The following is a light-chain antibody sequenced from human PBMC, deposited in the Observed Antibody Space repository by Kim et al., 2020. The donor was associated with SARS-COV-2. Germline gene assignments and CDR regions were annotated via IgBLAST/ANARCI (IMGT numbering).Light chain of an antibody. J-gene: IGLJ3*02. CDR1: NIGSKA. Sequence: SYELTQPPSVSVAPGKTARISCGGNNIGSKAVHWYQQKPGQAPVLVIYRGRDRPSGIPERFSGSNSGNTATLTISRVEAGDEADYYCQVWDSSSDHLVFG. CDR2: RGR. CDR3: QVWDSSSDHLV. V-gene: IGLV3-21*04.